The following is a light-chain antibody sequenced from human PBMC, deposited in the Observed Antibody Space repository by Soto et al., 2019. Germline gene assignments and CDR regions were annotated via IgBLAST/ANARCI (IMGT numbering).Light chain of an antibody. J-gene: IGKJ4*02. CDR3: QQYDERPPSLL. V-gene: IGKV3-15*01. CDR2: AAS. Sequence: EIVMTQSPATLSVSPGERATLSCRASQSVSTNLAGYQKKPGQAPRLLIYAASVRATRIPARFSGSGSGTELTLTIISLQCEDFAVYYCQQYDERPPSLLFGGGTNVEIK. CDR1: QSVSTN.